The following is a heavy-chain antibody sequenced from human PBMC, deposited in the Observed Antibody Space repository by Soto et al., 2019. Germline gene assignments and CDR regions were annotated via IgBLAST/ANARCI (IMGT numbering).Heavy chain of an antibody. CDR1: GYTFTSYG. Sequence: ASVKVSCTASGYTFTSYGISWVRQAPGQGLEWMGWISAYNGNTNYAQKLQGRVTMTTDTSTSTAYMELRSLRSEDTAVYYCARDPHGGFGVVPHHYYYYMDVWGKGTTVTVSS. J-gene: IGHJ6*03. V-gene: IGHV1-18*01. CDR2: ISAYNGNT. CDR3: ARDPHGGFGVVPHHYYYYMDV. D-gene: IGHD3-3*01.